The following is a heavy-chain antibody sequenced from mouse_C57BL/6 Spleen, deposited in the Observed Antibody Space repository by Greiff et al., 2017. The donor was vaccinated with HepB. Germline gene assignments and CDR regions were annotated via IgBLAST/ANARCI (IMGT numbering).Heavy chain of an antibody. J-gene: IGHJ4*01. CDR1: GYTFTSYW. CDR3: ARRRYDGYYYYAMDY. V-gene: IGHV1-55*01. D-gene: IGHD2-3*01. CDR2: IYPGSGST. Sequence: VQLQQPGAELVKPGASVKMSCKASGYTFTSYWITWVKQRPGQGLEWIGDIYPGSGSTNYNEKFKSKATLTVDTSSSTAYMQLSSLTSEDSAVYYCARRRYDGYYYYAMDYWGQGTSVTVSS.